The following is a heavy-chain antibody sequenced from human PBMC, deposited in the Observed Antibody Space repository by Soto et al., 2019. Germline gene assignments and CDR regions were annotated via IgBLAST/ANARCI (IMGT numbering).Heavy chain of an antibody. CDR3: TSSYNWNYADAFDI. V-gene: IGHV3-73*02. Sequence: EVQLVESGGGLVQPGGSLKLSCAASGFTFSGSAMHWVRQASGKGLEWVGRIRSKANSYATAYAASVKGRFTISRDDSKNTAYLQMNSLKTEDTAEYYCTSSYNWNYADAFDIWGQGTMVTVSS. CDR1: GFTFSGSA. D-gene: IGHD1-7*01. J-gene: IGHJ3*02. CDR2: IRSKANSYAT.